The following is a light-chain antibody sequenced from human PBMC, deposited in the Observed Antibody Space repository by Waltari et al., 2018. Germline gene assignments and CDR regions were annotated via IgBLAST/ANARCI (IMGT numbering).Light chain of an antibody. CDR1: QTISRY. CDR3: QQSYSFTRT. Sequence: DIQMTQSPSSLSASVGDRVTITCSASQTISRYLNRYQQKPGKAPNPLIYAASSLQSGVPSRFSGSGSGRDFTLIITSLQPEDFATYYCQQSYSFTRTFGQGTKVEIK. J-gene: IGKJ1*01. V-gene: IGKV1-39*01. CDR2: AAS.